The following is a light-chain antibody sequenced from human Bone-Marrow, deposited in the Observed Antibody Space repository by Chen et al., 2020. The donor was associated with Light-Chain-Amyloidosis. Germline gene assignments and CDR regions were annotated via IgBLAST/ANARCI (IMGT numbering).Light chain of an antibody. CDR2: GSS. V-gene: IGKV3-20*01. CDR1: PTISSNY. J-gene: IGKJ4*01. CDR3: QQYGTSPLT. Sequence: EIVLTQSPGTLSLSPGEGANLSCRASPTISSNYLTWYQPKFGQAPRLLIYGSSSRATGIPDRFTGSGSGTDFTLTINRLEPEDFGMYYCQQYGTSPLTFGGGTNVEIK.